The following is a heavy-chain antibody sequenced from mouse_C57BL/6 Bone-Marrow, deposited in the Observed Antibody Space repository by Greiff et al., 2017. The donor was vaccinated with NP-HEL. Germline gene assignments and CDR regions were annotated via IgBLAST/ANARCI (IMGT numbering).Heavy chain of an antibody. CDR1: GYAFSSSW. V-gene: IGHV1-82*01. CDR2: IYPGDGDT. D-gene: IGHD3-2*02. CDR3: ARRRLTFDY. Sequence: QVQLKESGPELVKPGASVQISCKASGYAFSSSWMNWVKQRPGKGLEWIGRIYPGDGDTNYNGKFKGKATLTADKSYSTAYMQLSSLASEDSAVYFCARRRLTFDYWGQGTTLTVSS. J-gene: IGHJ2*01.